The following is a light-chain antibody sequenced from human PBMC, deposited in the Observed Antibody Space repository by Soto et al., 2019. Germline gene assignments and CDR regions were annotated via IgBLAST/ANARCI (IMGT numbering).Light chain of an antibody. CDR1: QSISNY. CDR3: QQSNRTPQT. V-gene: IGKV1-39*01. J-gene: IGKJ1*01. Sequence: DIQMTQSPSSLSASVGDRVTITCRASQSISNYLNWYQQKPGKAPKLLIYATSSLQSGVPSRFGGSGSGRDFTLTISRLQPEDFATYYCQQSNRTPQTFGQGTKVESK. CDR2: ATS.